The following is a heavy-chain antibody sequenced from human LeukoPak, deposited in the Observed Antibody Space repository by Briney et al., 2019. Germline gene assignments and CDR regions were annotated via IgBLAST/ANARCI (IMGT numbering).Heavy chain of an antibody. D-gene: IGHD3-10*01. Sequence: SETLSLTCTVSGGSISSGSYYWSWIRQPVGKGLEWIGRIYTSGSTNYNPSLKSRVTISVDTSRNQFSLKLSSVTAADTAVYYCARDRASGWDGSGERYWFDPWGQGTLVTVSS. CDR1: GGSISSGSYY. CDR2: IYTSGST. CDR3: ARDRASGWDGSGERYWFDP. J-gene: IGHJ5*02. V-gene: IGHV4-61*02.